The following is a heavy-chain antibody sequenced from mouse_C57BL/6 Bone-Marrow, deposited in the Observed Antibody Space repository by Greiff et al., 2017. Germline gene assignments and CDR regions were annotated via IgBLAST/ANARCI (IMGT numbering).Heavy chain of an antibody. CDR1: GFNIKDDY. Sequence: VQLQQSGAELVRPGASVKLSCTASGFNIKDDYMHWVKQRPEQGLEWIGWIDPENGDTEYASQFQGKAPITADTSSNTAYLQLSSLTSEDTAVYYCTTGDGYYVGAMDYWGQGTSVTVSS. CDR2: IDPENGDT. V-gene: IGHV14-4*01. J-gene: IGHJ4*01. CDR3: TTGDGYYVGAMDY. D-gene: IGHD2-3*01.